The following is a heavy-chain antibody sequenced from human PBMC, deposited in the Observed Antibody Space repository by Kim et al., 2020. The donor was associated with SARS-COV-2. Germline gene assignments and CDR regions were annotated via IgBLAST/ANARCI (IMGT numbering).Heavy chain of an antibody. CDR2: ISSSSSYT. V-gene: IGHV3-11*05. D-gene: IGHD3-16*02. Sequence: GGSLRLSCAASGFTFSDYYMSWIRQAPGKGLEWVSYISSSSSYTNYADSVKGRFTISRDNAKNSLYLQMNSLRAEDTAVYYCARVGYDYVWGSYRDYYYYSGMDVWGQGNTVTVSS. CDR1: GFTFSDYY. CDR3: ARVGYDYVWGSYRDYYYYSGMDV. J-gene: IGHJ6*02.